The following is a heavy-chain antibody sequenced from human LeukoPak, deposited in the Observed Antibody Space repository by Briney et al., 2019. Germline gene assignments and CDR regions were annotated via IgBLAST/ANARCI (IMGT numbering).Heavy chain of an antibody. Sequence: GGSLRLSCAASGFTFDDYGMSWVRQAPGKGLEWVSGINWNGGSTGYADSVKGRFTISRDNAKNSLYLQMNSLRAEDTALYYCAGSLFYYDSSGSLGYWGQGTLVTVSS. CDR3: AGSLFYYDSSGSLGY. CDR1: GFTFDDYG. J-gene: IGHJ4*02. V-gene: IGHV3-20*04. D-gene: IGHD3-22*01. CDR2: INWNGGST.